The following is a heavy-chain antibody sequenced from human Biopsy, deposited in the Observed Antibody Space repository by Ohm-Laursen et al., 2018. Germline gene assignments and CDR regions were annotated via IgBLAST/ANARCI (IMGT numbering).Heavy chain of an antibody. CDR2: INPDGSVK. Sequence: SLRLSCSASGFMFSASWMSWVRQAPGKGLEWVANINPDGSVKYFADSVKGRFTISRDNAKNTLYLQMNSLRVEDTAVYYCAKAGRGYIDYWGQGTLVIVSS. V-gene: IGHV3-7*01. D-gene: IGHD5-18*01. CDR3: AKAGRGYIDY. J-gene: IGHJ4*02. CDR1: GFMFSASW.